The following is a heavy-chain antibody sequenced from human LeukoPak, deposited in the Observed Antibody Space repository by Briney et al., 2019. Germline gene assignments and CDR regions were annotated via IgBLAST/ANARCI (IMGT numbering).Heavy chain of an antibody. CDR3: AKDTYYYGSGNKYLRFYGMDV. CDR2: ISYDGSNK. V-gene: IGHV3-30*18. CDR1: GFTVSSYG. J-gene: IGHJ6*02. D-gene: IGHD3-10*01. Sequence: PGGSLRLSCAASGFTVSSYGMHWVRQAPGKGLEWVAVISYDGSNKYYADSVKGQFTISRDNSKNTLYLQMNSLRAEDTAVYYCAKDTYYYGSGNKYLRFYGMDVWGQGTTVTVSS.